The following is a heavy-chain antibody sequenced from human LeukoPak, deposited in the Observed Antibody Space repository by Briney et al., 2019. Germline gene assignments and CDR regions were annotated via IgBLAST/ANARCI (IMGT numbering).Heavy chain of an antibody. V-gene: IGHV5-51*01. J-gene: IGHJ5*02. CDR2: INPGDSDT. CDR3: ARQPGAGWVDP. D-gene: IGHD3-10*01. CDR1: GYSFTSSW. Sequence: HGESLKISCQASGYSFTSSWIGWARQLPGKGLEWMAIINPGDSDTRYSPSFQGQVTISADKSISTVYLQWGSLKASDTAMYYCARQPGAGWVDPWGQGTLVTVSS.